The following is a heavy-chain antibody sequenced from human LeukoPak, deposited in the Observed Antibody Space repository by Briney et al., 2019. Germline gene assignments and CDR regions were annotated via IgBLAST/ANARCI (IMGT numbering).Heavy chain of an antibody. CDR1: GFTFSSYG. D-gene: IGHD5-12*01. CDR2: ISYDGSNK. CDR3: AKDLKQWLRSPFDY. J-gene: IGHJ4*02. Sequence: GRSLRLSCAGSGFTFSSYGMHWVRQAPGKGLEWVAVISYDGSNKYYADSVKGRFTISRDNSKNTLYLQMNSLRAEDTAVYYCAKDLKQWLRSPFDYWGQGALVTVSS. V-gene: IGHV3-30*18.